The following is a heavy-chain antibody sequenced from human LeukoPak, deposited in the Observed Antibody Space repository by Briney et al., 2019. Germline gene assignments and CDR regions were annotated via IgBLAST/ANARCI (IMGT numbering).Heavy chain of an antibody. J-gene: IGHJ3*02. CDR1: GFTFSSYG. Sequence: HPGGSLRLSCAASGFTFSSYGMHWVRQAPGKGLEWVAVISYDGSSKYYADSVKGRFTISRDNSKNTLYLQMNSLRAEDTAVYYCAKDQGAFDIWGQGTMVTVSS. V-gene: IGHV3-30*18. CDR2: ISYDGSSK. CDR3: AKDQGAFDI.